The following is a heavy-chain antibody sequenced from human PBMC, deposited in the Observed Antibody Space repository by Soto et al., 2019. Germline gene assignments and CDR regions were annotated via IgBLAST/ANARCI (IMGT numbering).Heavy chain of an antibody. CDR1: GGSISSYY. D-gene: IGHD5-18*01. CDR3: ARDISTAMIYNWFDP. V-gene: IGHV4-4*07. J-gene: IGHJ5*02. CDR2: IYSSGST. Sequence: SETLSLTCTVSGGSISSYYWSWIRQPAGKGLEWIGRIYSSGSTNYNPSLKSRVTMSVDTSKNQFSLKLSSVTAADTAVYYCARDISTAMIYNWFDPWGQGTLVPVSS.